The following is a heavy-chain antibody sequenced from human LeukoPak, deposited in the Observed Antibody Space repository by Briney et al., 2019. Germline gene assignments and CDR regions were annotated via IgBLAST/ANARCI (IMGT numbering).Heavy chain of an antibody. CDR1: GFSFRHYG. D-gene: IGHD1-7*01. V-gene: IGHV3-21*01. CDR3: ARAHNWKYGSFDF. J-gene: IGHJ4*02. Sequence: PGGSLRLSCAASGFSFRHYGMHWVRQAPGKGLEWVSCISSSSSYIYYADSVKGRFTISRDNAKNSLYLQMNSLRAEDTAVYYCARAHNWKYGSFDFWGQGTLVTVSS. CDR2: ISSSSSYI.